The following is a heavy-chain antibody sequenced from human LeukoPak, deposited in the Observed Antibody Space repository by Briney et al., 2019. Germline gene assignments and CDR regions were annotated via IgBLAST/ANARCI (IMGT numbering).Heavy chain of an antibody. D-gene: IGHD3-16*01. J-gene: IGHJ4*02. V-gene: IGHV3-30*04. CDR2: LSFDGAHK. CDR1: GFTFRHYA. CDR3: VRARAGGLDY. Sequence: GGFLRLSCAASGFTFRHYAVHWVRQAPGRGLEWVAVLSFDGAHKYYAESVKGRFTISRDNSNNTLFLQMDSLRIEDTALYYCVRARAGGLDYWGQGTLVTVSS.